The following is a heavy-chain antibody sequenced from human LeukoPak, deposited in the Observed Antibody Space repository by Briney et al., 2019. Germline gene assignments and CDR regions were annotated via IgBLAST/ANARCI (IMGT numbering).Heavy chain of an antibody. CDR1: GGSISSGDYY. D-gene: IGHD6-13*01. CDR2: IYYSGST. Sequence: PSETLSLTCTVSGGSISSGDYYWSWIRQPPGKGLEWIGYIYYSGSTYYNPSLKSRATISVDTSKNQFSLKRSSVTAADTAVYYCASKYSSSWYGWFDPWGQGTLVTVSS. J-gene: IGHJ5*02. V-gene: IGHV4-30-4*01. CDR3: ASKYSSSWYGWFDP.